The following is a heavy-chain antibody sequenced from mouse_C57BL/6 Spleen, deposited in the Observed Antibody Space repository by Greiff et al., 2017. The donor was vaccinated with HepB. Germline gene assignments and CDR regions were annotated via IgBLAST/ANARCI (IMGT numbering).Heavy chain of an antibody. D-gene: IGHD2-4*01. CDR3: AREDYYDYDYYAMDY. CDR1: GYSITSGYY. CDR2: ISYDGSN. V-gene: IGHV3-6*01. J-gene: IGHJ4*01. Sequence: ESGPGLVKPSQSLSLTCSVTGYSITSGYYWNWIRQFPGNKLEWMGYISYDGSNNYNPSLKNRISITRDTSKNQFFLKLNSVTTEDTATYYCAREDYYDYDYYAMDYWGQGTSVTVSS.